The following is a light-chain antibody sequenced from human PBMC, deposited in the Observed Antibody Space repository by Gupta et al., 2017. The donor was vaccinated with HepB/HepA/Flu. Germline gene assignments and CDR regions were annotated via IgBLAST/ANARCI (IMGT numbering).Light chain of an antibody. J-gene: IGKJ2*01. CDR1: QSISSH. CDR2: DAS. CDR3: QQKYISPHT. Sequence: DIQMTQSPSPLSASVGDRVTITCRASQSISSHLNWYQQTPGRAPKVLIYDASTLQSGVPSRFSGRGSGTDFTLTISRLHPEDFASYYCQQKYISPHTFGLGTKLEIK. V-gene: IGKV1-39*01.